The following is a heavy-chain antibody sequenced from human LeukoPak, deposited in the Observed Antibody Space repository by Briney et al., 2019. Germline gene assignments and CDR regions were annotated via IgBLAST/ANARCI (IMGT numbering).Heavy chain of an antibody. CDR3: ARDRIAAAGTGPYGMDV. CDR2: INPNSGGT. J-gene: IGHJ6*02. D-gene: IGHD6-13*01. V-gene: IGHV1-2*02. Sequence: ASVKSSWKSAGYTFTGHYMHWVRQAPGQELEWMGWINPNSGGTNYAQKFQGRVTMTRDMSISTAYMELSRLRSDDTAVYYCARDRIAAAGTGPYGMDVWGQGTTVTVSS. CDR1: GYTFTGHY.